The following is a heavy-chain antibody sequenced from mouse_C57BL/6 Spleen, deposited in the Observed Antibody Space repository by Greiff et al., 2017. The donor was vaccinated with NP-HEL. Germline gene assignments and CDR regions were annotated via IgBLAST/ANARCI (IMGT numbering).Heavy chain of an antibody. CDR2: IHPNSGST. J-gene: IGHJ2*01. CDR3: ARGLLRPSYYFDY. V-gene: IGHV1-64*01. CDR1: GYTFTSYW. D-gene: IGHD1-1*01. Sequence: QVQLQQPGAELVKPGASVKLSCKASGYTFTSYWMHWVKQRPGQGLEWIGMIHPNSGSTNYNEKFKSKATLTVDKSSSTAYMQLSSLTSEDSAVYYCARGLLRPSYYFDYWGQGTTLTVSS.